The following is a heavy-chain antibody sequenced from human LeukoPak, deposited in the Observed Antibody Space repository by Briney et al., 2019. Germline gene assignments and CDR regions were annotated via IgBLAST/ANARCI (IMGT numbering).Heavy chain of an antibody. CDR1: GYTFTSYG. Sequence: GASVKVSCKASGYTFTSYGISWVRQAPGQGLEWMGWISAYNGNTIYAQKLQGRVTMTTDTSTSTAYMELRSLRSDDTAVYYCARDSTRNWNDLIDSWGQGTLVTVSS. CDR3: ARDSTRNWNDLIDS. V-gene: IGHV1-18*01. CDR2: ISAYNGNT. D-gene: IGHD1-1*01. J-gene: IGHJ4*02.